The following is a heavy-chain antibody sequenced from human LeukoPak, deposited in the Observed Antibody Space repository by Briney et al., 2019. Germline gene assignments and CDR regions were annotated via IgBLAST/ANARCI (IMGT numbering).Heavy chain of an antibody. CDR1: GYTFTGYY. V-gene: IGHV1-2*02. D-gene: IGHD2-2*01. Sequence: GASVKVSCKASGYTFTGYYMHWVRQAPGQGLEWMGWINPNSGGTNYAQKFQGRVTMTRDTSISTAYMELSRLRSDDTAVYYCARDGDIVVVPAADYYYYYYMDVWGKGTTVTVSS. CDR3: ARDGDIVVVPAADYYYYYYMDV. J-gene: IGHJ6*03. CDR2: INPNSGGT.